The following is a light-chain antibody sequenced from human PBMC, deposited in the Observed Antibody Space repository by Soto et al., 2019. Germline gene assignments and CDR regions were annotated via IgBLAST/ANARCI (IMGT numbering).Light chain of an antibody. CDR1: QNFDNW. J-gene: IGKJ1*01. V-gene: IGKV1D-16*01. Sequence: DIEMTQSPSSLFASVGDRVTILCRASQNFDNWVAWYQQKPEKAPKSLIYAASSLHSGVPLRFSGSGSGALFTLTISNLQPEDFATYYCQQYVSYPRTFGQGTKVEIK. CDR3: QQYVSYPRT. CDR2: AAS.